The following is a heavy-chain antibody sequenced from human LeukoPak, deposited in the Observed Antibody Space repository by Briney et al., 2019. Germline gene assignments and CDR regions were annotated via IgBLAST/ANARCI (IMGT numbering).Heavy chain of an antibody. CDR2: ISGSGGST. D-gene: IGHD6-13*01. CDR1: GFTFSSYS. Sequence: GGSLRLSCAASGFTFSSYSMNWVRQAPGKGLEWVSAISGSGGSTYYADSVKGRFTISRDNSKNTLYLQMNSLRAEDTAVYYCAKDSSSWALNWFDPWGQGTLVTVSS. V-gene: IGHV3-23*01. J-gene: IGHJ5*02. CDR3: AKDSSSWALNWFDP.